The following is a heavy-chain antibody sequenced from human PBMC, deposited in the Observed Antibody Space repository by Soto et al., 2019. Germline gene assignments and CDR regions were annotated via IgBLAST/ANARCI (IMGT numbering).Heavy chain of an antibody. CDR1: GGSISSGGYY. D-gene: IGHD4-17*01. V-gene: IGHV4-31*03. CDR2: IYYSGST. Sequence: SETLSLTCTVSGGSISSGGYYWSWIRQHPGKGLEWIGYIYYSGSTYYNPSLKSRVTISVDTSKNQFSLKLSSVTAADTAVYYCARAPHGEPPLDYYYYMDVWGKGTTVTVSS. CDR3: ARAPHGEPPLDYYYYMDV. J-gene: IGHJ6*03.